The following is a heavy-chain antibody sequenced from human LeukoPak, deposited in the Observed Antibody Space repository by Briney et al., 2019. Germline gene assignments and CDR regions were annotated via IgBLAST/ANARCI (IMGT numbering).Heavy chain of an antibody. CDR2: IYPDGRT. CDR3: ARGVGRSWSVDP. Sequence: GGSLRLSCTISGHTVSSDYISWVRQAPGKGLEWVSAIYPDGRTYYADSVKGRITISRDKSKNTLYLQMSSLRVEDTAVFYCARGVGRSWSVDPWGQGTLVTVSS. CDR1: GHTVSSDY. V-gene: IGHV3-53*01. D-gene: IGHD6-13*01. J-gene: IGHJ5*02.